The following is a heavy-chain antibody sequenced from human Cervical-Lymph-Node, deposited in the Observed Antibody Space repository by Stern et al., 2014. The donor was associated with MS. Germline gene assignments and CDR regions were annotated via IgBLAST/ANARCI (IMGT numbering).Heavy chain of an antibody. CDR2: ILPTFGTA. J-gene: IGHJ6*02. D-gene: IGHD6-19*01. CDR3: AREGVAGIYYYYGMDV. CDR1: GGTFSSYA. V-gene: IGHV1-69*01. Sequence: VQLVESGAEVMKPGSSVKVSCKASGGTFSSYAISWVRQAPGQGLEWMGGILPTFGTATYAQKFQGRGTITADESTSTAYMELSSRRSEDTAVYYCAREGVAGIYYYYGMDVWGQGTTVTVSS.